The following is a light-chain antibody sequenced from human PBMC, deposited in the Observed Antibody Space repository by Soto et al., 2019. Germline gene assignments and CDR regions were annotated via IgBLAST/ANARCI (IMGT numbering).Light chain of an antibody. V-gene: IGLV2-11*01. J-gene: IGLJ3*02. CDR2: DVS. Sequence: QSALTQPRSVSGSPGQSVTISCTGTSSDVRAYNYVSWYQHHPGKAPKVMIYDVSERPSGVPDRFSGSKSDNKASLTISGLQAEDEADYYCCSYAGSYSWVFGGGTKLTVL. CDR1: SSDVRAYNY. CDR3: CSYAGSYSWV.